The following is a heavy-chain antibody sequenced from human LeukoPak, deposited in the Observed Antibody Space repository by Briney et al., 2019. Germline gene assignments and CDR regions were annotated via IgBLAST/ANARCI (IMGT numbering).Heavy chain of an antibody. CDR3: ARQGCSATSCHTIDY. CDR2: IFPGDSQT. J-gene: IGHJ4*02. Sequence: GESLKISCKGSGYIFTSNWIAWVRQMPGKGLELMGIIFPGDSQTRYSPSFQGQVTMSVDKSISTAYLEWNSLKASDTAMYYCARQGCSATSCHTIDYWGQGTLVTVSS. D-gene: IGHD2-2*01. CDR1: GYIFTSNW. V-gene: IGHV5-51*01.